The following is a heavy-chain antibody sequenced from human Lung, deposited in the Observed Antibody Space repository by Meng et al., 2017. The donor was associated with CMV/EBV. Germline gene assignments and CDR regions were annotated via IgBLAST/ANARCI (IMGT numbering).Heavy chain of an antibody. CDR2: IHSSGST. V-gene: IGHV4-31*03. D-gene: IGHD3-10*01. Sequence: QGKREESGPVMVKPSKTLSLTCTVSGGSISSGGYYWSWIRQHPGKGLEWIGYIHSSGSTYYNPSLRSRLTISVDTSKNQFSLKLSSVTAADTAVYYCARASYGSGSPLGESWFDPWGQGTLVTVSS. J-gene: IGHJ5*02. CDR3: ARASYGSGSPLGESWFDP. CDR1: GGSISSGGYY.